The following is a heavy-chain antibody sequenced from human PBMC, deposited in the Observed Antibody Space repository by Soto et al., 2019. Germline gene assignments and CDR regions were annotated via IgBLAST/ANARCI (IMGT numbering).Heavy chain of an antibody. CDR2: MYNTGST. J-gene: IGHJ6*02. CDR1: GGSISRYY. CDR3: ARDLWGYCGTDCYPLDV. Sequence: SDTLSLTCTLSGGSISRYYWSWIRQPPGKGLEWIGYMYNTGSTVYNPSFKSRVTISVDTSKNQFSLKLNSVTAADTAVYYCARDLWGYCGTDCYPLDVWGQGTTVTVS. D-gene: IGHD2-21*02. V-gene: IGHV4-59*01.